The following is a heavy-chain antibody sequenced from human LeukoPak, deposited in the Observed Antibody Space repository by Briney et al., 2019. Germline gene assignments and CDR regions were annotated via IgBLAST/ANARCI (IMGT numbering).Heavy chain of an antibody. V-gene: IGHV4-59*01. CDR3: ATYDSSGYYSPPPNNWFDP. J-gene: IGHJ5*02. D-gene: IGHD3-22*01. Sequence: SETLSLTCTVSGGSISSYYWSWIRQPPGKGLEWIGYVHYTGSTNYNPSLKSRVTISVDTSKNQFSLKLSSVTAADTAVYFCATYDSSGYYSPPPNNWFDPWGQGTLVTVSS. CDR1: GGSISSYY. CDR2: VHYTGST.